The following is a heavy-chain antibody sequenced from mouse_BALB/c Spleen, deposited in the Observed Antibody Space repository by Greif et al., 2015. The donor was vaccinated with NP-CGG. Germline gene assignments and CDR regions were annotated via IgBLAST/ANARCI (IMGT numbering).Heavy chain of an antibody. Sequence: QLQQSGPCLVAPSQSLSITCTVSGFSLTGYGVNWVRQPPGKGLEWLGMIWGDGSTDYNSALKSRLSISKDNSKSQVFLKMNSLQTDDTARYYCASYRYDGGGHAMDYWGQGTSVTVSS. D-gene: IGHD2-14*01. J-gene: IGHJ4*01. CDR2: IWGDGST. CDR3: ASYRYDGGGHAMDY. V-gene: IGHV2-6-7*01. CDR1: GFSLTGYG.